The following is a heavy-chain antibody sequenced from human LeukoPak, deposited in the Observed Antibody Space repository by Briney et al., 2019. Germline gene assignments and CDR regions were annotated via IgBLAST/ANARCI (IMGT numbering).Heavy chain of an antibody. CDR1: GGSISSSSYY. CDR2: IYYSGST. Sequence: SETLSLTCTVSGGSISSSSYYWGWIRQPPGKELEWIGSIYYSGSTSYNPSLKSRVTISVDTSKNQFFLKLGSVTAADTAVYYCARNASDSGTSYFDYWGQGTLVTFSS. V-gene: IGHV4-39*01. CDR3: ARNASDSGTSYFDY. D-gene: IGHD1-26*01. J-gene: IGHJ4*02.